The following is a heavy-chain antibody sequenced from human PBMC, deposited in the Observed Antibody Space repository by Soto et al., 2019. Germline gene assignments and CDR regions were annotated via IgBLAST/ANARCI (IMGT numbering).Heavy chain of an antibody. D-gene: IGHD2-15*01. Sequence: ASAKVSFSAAGYTFTCHDITCLVQGTGQGLEWMGWMNPNSGHTNSAQKFQGRVTMTTDTSTNTAYMELRSLTSDDTAVYYCARDCTGGSCFCIYWGQGTLVTVSS. CDR2: MNPNSGHT. V-gene: IGHV1-8*01. CDR1: GYTFTCHD. CDR3: ARDCTGGSCFCIY. J-gene: IGHJ4*02.